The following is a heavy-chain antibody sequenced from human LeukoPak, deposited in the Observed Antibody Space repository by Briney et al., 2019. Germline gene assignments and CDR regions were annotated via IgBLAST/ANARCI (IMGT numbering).Heavy chain of an antibody. J-gene: IGHJ4*02. V-gene: IGHV3-23*01. CDR3: AAYGSGSYPDY. Sequence: GGSLRLPCAASGFTFSSYAMSWVRQAPGKGLEWVSAITGTGGSAYYADSVRGRFTISRDNSKNTLFLQMNSLRAEDTAVYYCAAYGSGSYPDYWGQGTLVTVSS. D-gene: IGHD3-10*01. CDR1: GFTFSSYA. CDR2: ITGTGGSA.